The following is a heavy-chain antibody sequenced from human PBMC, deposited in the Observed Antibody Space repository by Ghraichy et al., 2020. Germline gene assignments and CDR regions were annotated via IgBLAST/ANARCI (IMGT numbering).Heavy chain of an antibody. D-gene: IGHD3-3*01. V-gene: IGHV4-61*01. CDR3: ARAHLEWLPRGIHYYYYGMDV. CDR1: GGSVSSGSYY. Sequence: SETLSLTCTVSGGSVSSGSYYWSWIRQPPGKGLELIGYIYYSGSTNYNPSLKSRVTISVDTSKNQFSLKLSSVTAADTAVYYCARAHLEWLPRGIHYYYYGMDVWGQGTTVTVSS. J-gene: IGHJ6*02. CDR2: IYYSGST.